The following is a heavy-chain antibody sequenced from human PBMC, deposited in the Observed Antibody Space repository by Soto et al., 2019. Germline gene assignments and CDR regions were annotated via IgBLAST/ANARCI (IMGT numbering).Heavy chain of an antibody. CDR3: ARDAGLGVNYYYYGMDV. J-gene: IGHJ6*02. D-gene: IGHD3-10*01. V-gene: IGHV3-33*01. Sequence: QVQFVESGGGVVQPGRSLRLSCAASGFTFSSYGMHWVRQAPGKGLEWVAVIWYDGSNKYYADSVKGRFTISRDNSKNTLYLQMNSLRAEDTAVYYCARDAGLGVNYYYYGMDVWGQGTTVTVSS. CDR1: GFTFSSYG. CDR2: IWYDGSNK.